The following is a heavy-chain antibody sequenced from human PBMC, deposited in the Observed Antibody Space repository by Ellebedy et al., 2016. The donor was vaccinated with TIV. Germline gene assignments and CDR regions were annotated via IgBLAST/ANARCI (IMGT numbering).Heavy chain of an antibody. CDR3: ARDGVATAPGGRYYYYGMDV. V-gene: IGHV3-66*01. D-gene: IGHD5-12*01. Sequence: GESLKIPCAASGFTVSSNYMSWVRQAPGKGLEWVSVIYSGGSTYYADSVKGRFTISRDNSKNTLYLQMNSLRAEDTAVYYCARDGVATAPGGRYYYYGMDVWGQGTTVTVSS. CDR1: GFTVSSNY. CDR2: IYSGGST. J-gene: IGHJ6*02.